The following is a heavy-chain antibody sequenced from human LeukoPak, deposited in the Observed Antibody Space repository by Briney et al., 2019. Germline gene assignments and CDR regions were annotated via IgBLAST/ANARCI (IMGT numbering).Heavy chain of an antibody. CDR1: GYSISSGYY. J-gene: IGHJ4*02. CDR2: IYHSGST. V-gene: IGHV4-38-2*02. Sequence: SETLSLTCTVSGYSISSGYYWGWIRQPPGKGLEWIGSIYHSGSTYYNPSLKSRVTISVDTSKNQFSLKLSSVTAADTAVYYCARFLRVLRYFDWLDTPGPFDYWGQGTLVTVSS. CDR3: ARFLRVLRYFDWLDTPGPFDY. D-gene: IGHD3-9*01.